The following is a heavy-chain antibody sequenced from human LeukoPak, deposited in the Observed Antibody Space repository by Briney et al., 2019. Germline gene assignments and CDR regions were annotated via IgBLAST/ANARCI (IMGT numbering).Heavy chain of an antibody. D-gene: IGHD4-23*01. Sequence: GASVKVSCKASGYTFTGYYMHWVRQAPGQGLEWMGRINPNSGGTNYAQKFQGRVTMTRDTSISTAYMELSRLRSDDTAVYYCARRARGYGGNSLYYFGYWGQGTLVTVSS. V-gene: IGHV1-2*06. CDR3: ARRARGYGGNSLYYFGY. CDR2: INPNSGGT. J-gene: IGHJ4*02. CDR1: GYTFTGYY.